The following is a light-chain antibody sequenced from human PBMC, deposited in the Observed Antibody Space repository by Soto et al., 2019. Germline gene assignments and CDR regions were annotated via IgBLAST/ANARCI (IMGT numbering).Light chain of an antibody. CDR3: HQSYSTPQT. CDR1: QSISTW. Sequence: DIQMTQSPSTLSASVGDRVTITCRASQSISTWLAWYQQKPGKAPKVLIYDASNLESGVPSRFSGSGSGTEFSLTISSLQPEDFATYYCHQSYSTPQTFGQGTKVDIK. V-gene: IGKV1-5*01. J-gene: IGKJ1*01. CDR2: DAS.